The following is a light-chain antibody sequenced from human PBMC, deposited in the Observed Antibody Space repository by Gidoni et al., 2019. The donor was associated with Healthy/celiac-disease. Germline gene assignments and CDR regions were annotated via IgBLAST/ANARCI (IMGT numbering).Light chain of an antibody. CDR1: QCVSRY. V-gene: IGKV3-11*01. CDR3: QHRSNWPPEFT. Sequence: DIVLTQSPATLSFSPGERATLSCMASQCVSRYLAWYQQKPGQAPRLLIYYASNRATGIPARFSGRVSGTDFTLTSSSLEPEDFAVYYCQHRSNWPPEFTFGPGTKVDIK. CDR2: YAS. J-gene: IGKJ3*01.